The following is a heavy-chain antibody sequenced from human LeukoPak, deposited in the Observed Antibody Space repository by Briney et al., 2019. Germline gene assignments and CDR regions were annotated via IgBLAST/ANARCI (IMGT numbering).Heavy chain of an antibody. CDR3: AKDHYGDCSMDV. Sequence: GGSLRLSCAASGFTFSDYYMTWIRQAPGKGLEWVSSISSSSSYIYYADSVKGRFTISRDNSKNTLYVQMNSLRDEDTAVYYCAKDHYGDCSMDVWGQGTTVTVSS. V-gene: IGHV3-11*05. D-gene: IGHD4-17*01. J-gene: IGHJ6*02. CDR2: ISSSSSYI. CDR1: GFTFSDYY.